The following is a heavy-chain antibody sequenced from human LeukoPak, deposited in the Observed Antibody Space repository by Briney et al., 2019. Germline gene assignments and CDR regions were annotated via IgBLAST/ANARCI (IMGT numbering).Heavy chain of an antibody. V-gene: IGHV1-69*05. J-gene: IGHJ3*02. CDR3: AKNYYYDNTGYWGAFDI. Sequence: ASVKVSCKASGGTFSSYAISWVRQAPGQGLEWMGGIIPIFGTANYAQKFQDRVTMTTDTSTSTAYMELRSLRSDDTAIYHCAKNYYYDNTGYWGAFDIWGQGTMVTVSS. CDR2: IIPIFGTA. CDR1: GGTFSSYA. D-gene: IGHD3-22*01.